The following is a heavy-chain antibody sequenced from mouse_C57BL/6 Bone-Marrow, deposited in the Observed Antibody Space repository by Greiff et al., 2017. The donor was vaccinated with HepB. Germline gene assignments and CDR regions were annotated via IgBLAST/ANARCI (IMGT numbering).Heavy chain of an antibody. V-gene: IGHV2-4*01. CDR3: AKKNWDGWYFDV. CDR1: GFSLTSYG. J-gene: IGHJ1*03. D-gene: IGHD4-1*01. CDR2: IWSGGST. Sequence: QVQLQQSGPGLVQPSQSLSITCTVSGFSLTSYGVHWVRQPPEKGLEWLGVIWSGGSTDYNAAFISRLSISKDNSKSQVFFKMNSLQADDTAIYYCAKKNWDGWYFDVWGTGTTVTVSS.